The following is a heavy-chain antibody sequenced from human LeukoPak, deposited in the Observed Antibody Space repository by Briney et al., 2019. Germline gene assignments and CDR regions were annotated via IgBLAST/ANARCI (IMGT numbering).Heavy chain of an antibody. Sequence: GGSLRLSCAASGFTFSSYSMNWVRQAPGKGLEWVSSTSSSSSYIYYADSVKGRFTISRDNAKNSLYLQMNSLRAEDTAVYYCARYYYDSSGYYQYYYYGMDVWGQGTTVTVSS. J-gene: IGHJ6*02. CDR2: TSSSSSYI. D-gene: IGHD3-22*01. CDR1: GFTFSSYS. CDR3: ARYYYDSSGYYQYYYYGMDV. V-gene: IGHV3-21*01.